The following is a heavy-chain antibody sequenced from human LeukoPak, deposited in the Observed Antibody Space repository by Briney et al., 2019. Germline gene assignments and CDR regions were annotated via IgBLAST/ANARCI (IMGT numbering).Heavy chain of an antibody. CDR2: INHSGST. CDR3: ASSKYGSGSYYYYMDV. V-gene: IGHV4-34*01. Sequence: SETLCPSRAVYGGSFSGYYWSWIRQPPGKGLEWIGEINHSGSTNYNPSLKSRVTISVDTSKSQFSLKLSSVTAADTAVYYCASSKYGSGSYYYYMDV. D-gene: IGHD3-10*01. CDR1: GGSFSGYY. J-gene: IGHJ6*03.